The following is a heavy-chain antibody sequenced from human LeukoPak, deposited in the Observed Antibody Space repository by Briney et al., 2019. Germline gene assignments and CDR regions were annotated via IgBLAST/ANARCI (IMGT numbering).Heavy chain of an antibody. CDR1: GYTFTSYY. CDR3: ARDVAVETGWFDP. V-gene: IGHV1-46*01. J-gene: IGHJ5*02. D-gene: IGHD6-19*01. CDR2: INPSGGST. Sequence: ASVKVSCKASGYTFTSYYMHWVRQAPGQGLEWMGIINPSGGSTSYAQKFQGRVTMTRDMSTSTVYMELSSLRSEDTAVYYCARDVAVETGWFDPWGQGTLVTVSS.